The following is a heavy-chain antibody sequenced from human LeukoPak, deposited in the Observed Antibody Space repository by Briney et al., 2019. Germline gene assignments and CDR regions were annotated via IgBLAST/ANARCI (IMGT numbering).Heavy chain of an antibody. J-gene: IGHJ5*02. CDR2: IYGSGST. CDR3: AREGTSGTHLNWFDP. Sequence: SXTLXLTCTVSGGSISSYYWSWIRQPPGKGLEWIGHIYGSGSTNYNPSLKSRVTLSVDTSKNQFSLKLSSVTAADTAVYYCAREGTSGTHLNWFDPWGQGTLVTVSS. D-gene: IGHD1-1*01. CDR1: GGSISSYY. V-gene: IGHV4-59*01.